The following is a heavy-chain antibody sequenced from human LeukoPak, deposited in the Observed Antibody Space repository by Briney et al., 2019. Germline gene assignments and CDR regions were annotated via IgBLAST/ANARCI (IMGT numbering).Heavy chain of an antibody. CDR3: AKDVRDSSGYYRRGPFDY. Sequence: GGSLRLSCAASGFTFSSYAMSWVRQAPGKGLEWVSVISGSGGSTYYADSVKGRSTISRDNSKNTLYLQMNSLRAEDTAVYYCAKDVRDSSGYYRRGPFDYWGQGTLVTVSS. CDR1: GFTFSSYA. V-gene: IGHV3-23*01. D-gene: IGHD3-22*01. CDR2: ISGSGGST. J-gene: IGHJ4*02.